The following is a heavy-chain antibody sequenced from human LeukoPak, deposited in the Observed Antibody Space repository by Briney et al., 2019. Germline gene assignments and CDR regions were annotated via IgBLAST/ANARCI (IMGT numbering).Heavy chain of an antibody. CDR2: MNPNSGNT. V-gene: IGHV1-8*03. CDR1: GYTFTSYG. J-gene: IGHJ3*02. D-gene: IGHD3-22*01. CDR3: ARIGRGDSSGYLDAFDI. Sequence: VASVKVSCKASGYTFTSYGISWVRQAPGQGLEWMGWMNPNSGNTGYAQKFQGRVTITRNTSISTAYMELSSLRSEDTAVYYCARIGRGDSSGYLDAFDIWGQGTMVTVSS.